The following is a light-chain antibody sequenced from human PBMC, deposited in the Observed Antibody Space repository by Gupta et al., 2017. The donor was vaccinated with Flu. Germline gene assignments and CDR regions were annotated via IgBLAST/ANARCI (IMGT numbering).Light chain of an antibody. CDR3: SADSGSSTVV. CDR2: EVS. J-gene: IGLJ2*01. V-gene: IGLV2-14*01. CDR1: SSDVGGYNY. Sequence: QSALTQPASVSGSPGQSITISCTGTSSDVGGYNYVSWYQQHPGKVPKLMIYEVSYRPSGVSNRFSGSKSGNTASLTISGRQGEDEADYYCSADSGSSTVVFGGGTKLTVL.